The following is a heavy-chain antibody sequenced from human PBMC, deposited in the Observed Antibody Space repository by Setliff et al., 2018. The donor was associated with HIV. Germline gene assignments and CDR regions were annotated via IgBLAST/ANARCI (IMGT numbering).Heavy chain of an antibody. CDR2: INPKSDGT. CDR3: ARGMDYYDTSGYYQYYFDY. CDR1: GYSFTDYY. Sequence: ASVKVSCKASGYSFTDYYMHWVRQAPGQGLEWMGWINPKSDGTNYAQKFQGWITMTRDTSISTAYMELSRLRSDDTAVYYRARGMDYYDTSGYYQYYFDYWGQGTLVTVSS. J-gene: IGHJ4*02. V-gene: IGHV1-2*04. D-gene: IGHD3-22*01.